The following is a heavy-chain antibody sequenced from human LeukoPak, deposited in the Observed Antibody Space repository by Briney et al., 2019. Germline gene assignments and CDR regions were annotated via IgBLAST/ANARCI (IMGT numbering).Heavy chain of an antibody. CDR1: GGSFSCYY. D-gene: IGHD2-2*01. V-gene: IGHV4-34*01. Sequence: SETLSLTCAVYGGSFSCYYWSWIRQPPGKGLEWIGEINHSGSTNYNPSLKSRVTISVDTSKNQFSLKLSSVTAADTAVYYCARGYLGYCSSTSCSGFDPWGQGTLVTVSS. J-gene: IGHJ5*02. CDR2: INHSGST. CDR3: ARGYLGYCSSTSCSGFDP.